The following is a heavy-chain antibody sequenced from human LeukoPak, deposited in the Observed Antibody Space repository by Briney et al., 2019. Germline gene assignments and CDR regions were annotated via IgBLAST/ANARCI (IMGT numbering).Heavy chain of an antibody. CDR1: GLTVSSNY. CDR3: AKMHCSTTSCAYYMDV. Sequence: PVGSLRLSCAASGLTVSSNYMSWVRQAPGKGLEWVSVIYAGGTIYYADSVKGRFTISRDKDTLYLQMNSLRVEDTAVYYCAKMHCSTTSCAYYMDVWGNGTTVAVSS. D-gene: IGHD2-2*01. V-gene: IGHV3-53*01. CDR2: IYAGGTI. J-gene: IGHJ6*03.